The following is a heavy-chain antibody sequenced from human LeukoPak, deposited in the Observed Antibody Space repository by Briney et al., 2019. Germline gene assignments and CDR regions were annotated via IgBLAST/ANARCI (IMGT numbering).Heavy chain of an antibody. D-gene: IGHD1-26*01. V-gene: IGHV5-51*01. CDR3: AQLQGGGGSYSYVDC. CDR1: GYSFTNYW. Sequence: GESLKISCKGSGYSFTNYWIGWVRQMPGKGLEWTGIIYPGDSDTRYIPSFQGQVTISADKSINPAYLQWTSLKASDSAMYYCAQLQGGGGSYSYVDCWGQGTLVTVSS. CDR2: IYPGDSDT. J-gene: IGHJ4*02.